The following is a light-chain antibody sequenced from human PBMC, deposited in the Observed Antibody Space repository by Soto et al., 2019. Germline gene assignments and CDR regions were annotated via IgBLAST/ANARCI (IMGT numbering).Light chain of an antibody. CDR3: CSYVGSYSYV. V-gene: IGLV2-11*01. J-gene: IGLJ1*01. CDR1: TSDVGGYDY. CDR2: DVT. Sequence: QSVLTQPRSVSGSPGQSVTISCTGTTSDVGGYDYVSWFQQHPSKAPKLVIYDVTERPSGVPDRFSGSKSGNTASLTISGLQAGDEADYYCCSYVGSYSYVFGTGTKLTVL.